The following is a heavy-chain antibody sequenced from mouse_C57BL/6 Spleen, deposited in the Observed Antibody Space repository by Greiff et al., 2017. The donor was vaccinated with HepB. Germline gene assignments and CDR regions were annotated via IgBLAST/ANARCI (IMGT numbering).Heavy chain of an antibody. V-gene: IGHV5-9-1*02. Sequence: DVMLVESGEGLVKPGGSLKLSCAASGFTFSSYAMSWVRQTPEKRLEWVAYISSGGDYIYYADTVKGRFTISRDNARNTLYLQMSSLKSEDTAMYYCTRDQRYGSSDWYFDVWGTGTTVTVSS. CDR1: GFTFSSYA. CDR2: ISSGGDYI. CDR3: TRDQRYGSSDWYFDV. D-gene: IGHD1-1*01. J-gene: IGHJ1*03.